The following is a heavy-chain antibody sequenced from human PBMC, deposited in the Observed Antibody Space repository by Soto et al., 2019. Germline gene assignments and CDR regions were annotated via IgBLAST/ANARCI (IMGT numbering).Heavy chain of an antibody. CDR1: GYTFTSYG. CDR3: ARVKYSPHYYYYYGMDV. CDR2: ISAYNGNT. V-gene: IGHV1-18*01. D-gene: IGHD5-18*01. J-gene: IGHJ6*02. Sequence: QVQLVQSGAEVKKPGASVKVSCKASGYTFTSYGISWVRQAPGQGLEWMGWISAYNGNTNYAQKLQGRVTMTTDTSTSTADMELRSLRSDDTAVYYCARVKYSPHYYYYYGMDVWGQGTTVTVSS.